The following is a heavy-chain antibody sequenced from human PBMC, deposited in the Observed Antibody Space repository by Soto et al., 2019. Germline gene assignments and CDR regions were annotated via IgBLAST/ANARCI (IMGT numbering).Heavy chain of an antibody. D-gene: IGHD3-22*01. J-gene: IGHJ6*02. CDR3: ARVPPKLVITNLDYYGMDV. Sequence: SETRALSSAVPGGYLGDYYSILIPQPPGKGLEWIGEINHSGSTNYNPSLKSRVTISVDTSKNQFSLKLSSVTAADTAVYYCARVPPKLVITNLDYYGMDVWGPGTTVTV. CDR2: INHSGST. CDR1: GGYLGDYY. V-gene: IGHV4-34*01.